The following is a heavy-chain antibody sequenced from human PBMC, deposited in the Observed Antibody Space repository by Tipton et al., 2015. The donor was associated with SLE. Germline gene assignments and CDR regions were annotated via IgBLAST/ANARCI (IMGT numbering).Heavy chain of an antibody. CDR1: GYSISSGYY. CDR2: IYYSGST. Sequence: TLSLTCAVSGYSISSGYYWGWIRQPPGKGLEWIGYIYYSGSTYYNPSLKSRVTISVDTSKNQFSLKLSSVTAADTAVYYCARDSYYYDSGPIDYWGQGTLVTVSS. D-gene: IGHD3-22*01. V-gene: IGHV4-38-2*02. J-gene: IGHJ4*02. CDR3: ARDSYYYDSGPIDY.